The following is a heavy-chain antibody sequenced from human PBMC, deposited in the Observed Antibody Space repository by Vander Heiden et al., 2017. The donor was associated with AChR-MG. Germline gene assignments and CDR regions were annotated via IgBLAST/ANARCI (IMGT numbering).Heavy chain of an antibody. CDR2: IYTSGST. Sequence: QVQLQESGPGLVKPSQTLSLTCTVPGGSISSGSYYWSWIRQPAGKGLEWIGRIYTSGSTNYNPSLKSRVTISVDTSKNQFSLKLSSVTAADTAVYYCARMPIQMTTLDPWGQGTLVTVSS. CDR3: ARMPIQMTTLDP. D-gene: IGHD4-17*01. CDR1: GGSISSGSYY. J-gene: IGHJ5*02. V-gene: IGHV4-61*02.